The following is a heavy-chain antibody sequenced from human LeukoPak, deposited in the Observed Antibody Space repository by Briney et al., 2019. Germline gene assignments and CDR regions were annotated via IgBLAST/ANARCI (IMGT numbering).Heavy chain of an antibody. J-gene: IGHJ4*02. CDR3: AKLTRHRAYESIDY. V-gene: IGHV3-23*01. D-gene: IGHD3-16*01. CDR1: GFTFSNYA. CDR2: LSGSGGNT. Sequence: GALRLSCAASGFTFSNYAMSWVRQAPGKGLEWVSSLSGSGGNTYYADSVKGRFIISRDNSKNTLHLQMSSLRAEDTAVYYCAKLTRHRAYESIDYWGQGTLVTVSS.